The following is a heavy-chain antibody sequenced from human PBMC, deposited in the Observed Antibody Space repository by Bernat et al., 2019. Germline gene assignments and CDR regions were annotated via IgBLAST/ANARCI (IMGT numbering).Heavy chain of an antibody. CDR2: ISSGSSYI. D-gene: IGHD3-10*01. CDR1: GFTFSSYS. Sequence: EVQLVESGGGLVKPGGSLRLSCAASGFTFSSYSMNWVRQAPGKGLEWVSSISSGSSYIYYADSVKGRFTSSRDNAKNSLYLQMNSLRAEDTAVYYCARGGSGSYYHLFDYWGQGILVTVSS. J-gene: IGHJ4*02. CDR3: ARGGSGSYYHLFDY. V-gene: IGHV3-21*01.